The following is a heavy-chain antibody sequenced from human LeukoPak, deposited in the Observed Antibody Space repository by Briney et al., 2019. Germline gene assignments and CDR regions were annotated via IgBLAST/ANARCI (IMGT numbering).Heavy chain of an antibody. J-gene: IGHJ2*01. Sequence: SETLSLTCTVSGGSISSYYWSWIRQPPGKVLEWIGYIYYSGSTNYNPSLKSRVTMSVDTSKNQFSLKLSSVTAADTAVYYCARGNSSGSRYFDLWGRGTLVTVSS. CDR2: IYYSGST. CDR3: ARGNSSGSRYFDL. V-gene: IGHV4-59*12. CDR1: GGSISSYY. D-gene: IGHD3-22*01.